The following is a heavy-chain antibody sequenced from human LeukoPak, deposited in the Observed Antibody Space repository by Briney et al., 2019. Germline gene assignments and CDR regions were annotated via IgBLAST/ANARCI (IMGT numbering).Heavy chain of an antibody. CDR3: ARDASSGSPVH. D-gene: IGHD3-10*01. J-gene: IGHJ4*02. Sequence: SVKVSCKASGGTFSSYAISWVRQAPGQGLEWMGRIIPILGIANYAQKFQGRVTITVDKSTSTAYMELSSLRSEGTAVYYCARDASSGSPVHWGQGTLVTVSS. CDR2: IIPILGIA. CDR1: GGTFSSYA. V-gene: IGHV1-69*04.